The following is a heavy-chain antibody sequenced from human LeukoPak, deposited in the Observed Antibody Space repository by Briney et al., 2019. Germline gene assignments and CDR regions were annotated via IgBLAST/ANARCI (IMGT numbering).Heavy chain of an antibody. Sequence: GGSLRLSCAAAAFSFSSYAMHWVRQTPGKGLEWVAVISYDGSKKYYADPVKGRFTISRDNSKNTLYLQMNSLRAEDTAVYYCAKAGIYYYDSSGYYFDYWGQGTLVTVSS. J-gene: IGHJ4*02. V-gene: IGHV3-30*14. CDR1: AFSFSSYA. CDR2: ISYDGSKK. CDR3: AKAGIYYYDSSGYYFDY. D-gene: IGHD3-22*01.